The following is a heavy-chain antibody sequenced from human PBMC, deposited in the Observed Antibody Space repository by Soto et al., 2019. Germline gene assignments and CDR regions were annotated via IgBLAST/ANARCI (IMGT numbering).Heavy chain of an antibody. D-gene: IGHD6-13*01. CDR2: IIPILGTP. CDR1: GDTFSTYA. V-gene: IGHV1-69*10. Sequence: SVKVSCKASGDTFSTYAISWVRQAPGQGLEWLGGIIPILGTPSYAQRFQGRVTITADKSTSTAYMELSSLRSEDTAVYYCARDGAKSAAGAFDIWGQGTMVTVSS. CDR3: ARDGAKSAAGAFDI. J-gene: IGHJ3*02.